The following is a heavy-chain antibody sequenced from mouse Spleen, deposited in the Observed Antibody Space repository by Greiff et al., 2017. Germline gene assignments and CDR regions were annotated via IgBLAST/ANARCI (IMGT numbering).Heavy chain of an antibody. V-gene: IGHV5-9-3*01. CDR3: ARHYYGYDVAY. Sequence: EVNVVESGGGLVKPGGSLKLSCAASGFTFSSYAMSWVRQTPEKRLEWVATISSGGSYTYYPDRVKGRFTISRDNAKNTLYLQMSSLRSEDTAMYYCARHYYGYDVAYWGQGTLVTVSA. D-gene: IGHD2-2*01. CDR2: ISSGGSYT. CDR1: GFTFSSYA. J-gene: IGHJ3*01.